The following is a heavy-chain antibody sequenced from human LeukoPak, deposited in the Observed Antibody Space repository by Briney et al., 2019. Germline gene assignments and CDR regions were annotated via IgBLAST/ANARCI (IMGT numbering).Heavy chain of an antibody. CDR2: INPNSGGT. Sequence: ASVKVSCKASGYPFTDYYMHWVRQAPGQGLEWMGRINPNSGGTNYALKFQGKVTMNRDTSISTAYMELRRLRSDDTAVYYCARGGVAVAGQIDYWGQGTLVTVSS. J-gene: IGHJ4*02. V-gene: IGHV1-2*06. D-gene: IGHD2-15*01. CDR3: ARGGVAVAGQIDY. CDR1: GYPFTDYY.